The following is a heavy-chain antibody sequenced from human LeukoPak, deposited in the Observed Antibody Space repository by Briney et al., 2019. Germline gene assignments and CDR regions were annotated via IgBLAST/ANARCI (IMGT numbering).Heavy chain of an antibody. CDR3: ARAYSGSWSQNGYYGMDV. D-gene: IGHD6-13*01. CDR2: INPSGGST. V-gene: IGHV1-46*01. CDR1: GYTFTSYY. Sequence: ASVKVSCKASGYTFTSYYMHWVRQAPGQGLEWMGIINPSGGSTSYAQKFQGRVTMTRDTSTSTVYMELSSLRSEDTAVYYCARAYSGSWSQNGYYGMDVWGQGTTVTVSS. J-gene: IGHJ6*02.